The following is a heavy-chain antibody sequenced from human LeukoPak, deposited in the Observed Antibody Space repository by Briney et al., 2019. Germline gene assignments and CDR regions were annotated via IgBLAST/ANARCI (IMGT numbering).Heavy chain of an antibody. V-gene: IGHV3-21*01. D-gene: IGHD6-19*01. J-gene: IGHJ6*02. CDR3: ARDQGIAVAGTDLGMDV. CDR2: ISSSSSYI. Sequence: GGSLRLSCAASVFTFSSYSMNWVRQAPGKGLEWVSSISSSSSYIYYADSVKGRFTISRDNAKNSLYLQMNSLRAEDTAVYYCARDQGIAVAGTDLGMDVWGQGTTVTVSS. CDR1: VFTFSSYS.